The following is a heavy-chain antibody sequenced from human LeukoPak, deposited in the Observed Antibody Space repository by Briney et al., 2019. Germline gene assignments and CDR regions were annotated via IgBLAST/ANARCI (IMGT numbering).Heavy chain of an antibody. CDR3: AGVSRRHLDY. CDR1: GASISSYY. Sequence: SETLSLTCTVSGASISSYYWSWIRQPAGKGLEWIGRIYTSGSTNYNPSLKSRVTISVDTSKNQFSLKLNSVTAADTAVYYCAGVSRRHLDYWGQGTLVTVSS. V-gene: IGHV4-4*07. J-gene: IGHJ4*02. CDR2: IYTSGST.